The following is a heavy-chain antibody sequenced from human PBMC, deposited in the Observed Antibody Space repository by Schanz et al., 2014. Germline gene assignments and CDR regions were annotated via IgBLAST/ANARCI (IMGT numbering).Heavy chain of an antibody. CDR1: AAFISRYY. CDR2: VNYIGST. Sequence: QVQLQESGPGLVKPSETLSLTCTVSAAFISRYYWSWARQAPGKGLEWIGYVNYIGSTKYNPSLERRVAISADTSKNQFSLRLSSVTAADTAVYSWASFVPRGYYFDDWGQGTLVTFSS. J-gene: IGHJ4*02. D-gene: IGHD3-10*01. V-gene: IGHV4-59*01. CDR3: ASFVPRGYYFDD.